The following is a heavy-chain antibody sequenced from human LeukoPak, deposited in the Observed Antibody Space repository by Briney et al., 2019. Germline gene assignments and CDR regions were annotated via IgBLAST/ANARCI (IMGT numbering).Heavy chain of an antibody. D-gene: IGHD2-15*01. CDR3: ARAPAVVSPLDY. CDR2: ISYDGSNK. Sequence: GGSLRLSCAASGFTFSSYAMHWVRQAPGKGLEWVAVISYDGSNKYYADSVKGRFTISRDNAKNSLYLQMNSLRAEDTAVYYCARAPAVVSPLDYWGQGTLVTVSS. V-gene: IGHV3-30-3*01. CDR1: GFTFSSYA. J-gene: IGHJ4*02.